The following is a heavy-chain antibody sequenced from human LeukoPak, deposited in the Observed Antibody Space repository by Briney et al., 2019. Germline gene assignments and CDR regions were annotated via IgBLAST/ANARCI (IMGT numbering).Heavy chain of an antibody. V-gene: IGHV4-38-2*02. J-gene: IGHJ5*02. Sequence: PSETLSLTCTVSGYSISSGFYWAWIRQPPGKGLEWIGSIYYNPSLKSRVTMSVDTSKNQFSLKLSSVTAADTAVYYCVRVAGWHWFDPWGQGALVTVSS. CDR1: GYSISSGFY. CDR3: VRVAGWHWFDP. D-gene: IGHD6-19*01. CDR2: IY.